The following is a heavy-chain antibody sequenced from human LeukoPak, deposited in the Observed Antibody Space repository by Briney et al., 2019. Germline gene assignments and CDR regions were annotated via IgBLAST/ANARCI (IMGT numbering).Heavy chain of an antibody. D-gene: IGHD2-2*01. Sequence: TGGSLRLSCVASGFTFRSYSMNWVRQAPGKGLERVSYISSTSGTIYYADPMKGRFTISRDNAKNSLYLQVNGLRAEDTAVYYCARELVVPAAISSYDAFDIWGQGTMVTVSS. CDR1: GFTFRSYS. V-gene: IGHV3-48*04. CDR2: ISSTSGTI. CDR3: ARELVVPAAISSYDAFDI. J-gene: IGHJ3*02.